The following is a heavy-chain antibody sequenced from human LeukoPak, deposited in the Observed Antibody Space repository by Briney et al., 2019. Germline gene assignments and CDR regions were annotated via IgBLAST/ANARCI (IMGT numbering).Heavy chain of an antibody. Sequence: SESLSLTCTVSGGSISSYYWSWIRQPPGKGLEWIGYIYYSGSTNYNPSLKSRVTISVDTSKNQFSLKLSSVTAADTAVYYCARVAAPPLYYYYYGMDVWGQGTTVTVSS. V-gene: IGHV4-59*01. J-gene: IGHJ6*02. D-gene: IGHD2-15*01. CDR2: IYYSGST. CDR3: ARVAAPPLYYYYYGMDV. CDR1: GGSISSYY.